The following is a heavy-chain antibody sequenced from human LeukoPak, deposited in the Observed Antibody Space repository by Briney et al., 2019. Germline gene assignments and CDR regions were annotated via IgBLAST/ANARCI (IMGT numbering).Heavy chain of an antibody. V-gene: IGHV3-20*04. CDR1: GFTFDDYG. J-gene: IGHJ6*03. CDR3: ARDGEVVVAATEPRYNYYYYMDV. CDR2: INWNGGST. Sequence: PGGSLRLSCAASGFTFDDYGMSWVRQAPGKGLEWVSGINWNGGSTGYADSVKGRFTISRDNAKNSLYLQMNSLRAEDTALYYCARDGEVVVAATEPRYNYYYYMDVWGKGTTVTVSS. D-gene: IGHD2-15*01.